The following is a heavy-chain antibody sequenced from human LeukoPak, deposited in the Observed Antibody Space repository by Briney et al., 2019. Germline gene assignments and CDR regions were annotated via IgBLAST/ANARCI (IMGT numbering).Heavy chain of an antibody. CDR1: RFTFSSYG. Sequence: PGGSLRLSCATSRFTFSSYGMHWVRQAPGKGLEWVAVISYDGSNEYYADSVKGRFTISRDNSKNTLYLQMNSLRPEDTAVYYCAREAEAFDIWGQGTMVTVSS. J-gene: IGHJ3*02. CDR2: ISYDGSNE. V-gene: IGHV3-30*19. CDR3: AREAEAFDI.